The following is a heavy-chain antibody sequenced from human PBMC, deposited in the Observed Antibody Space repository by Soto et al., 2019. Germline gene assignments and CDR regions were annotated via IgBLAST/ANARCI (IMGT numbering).Heavy chain of an antibody. CDR2: ISGSGSST. J-gene: IGHJ3*02. CDR3: AKDPVVGPGIAFDI. Sequence: EGQLLESGGGLVQPGGSLRFSCAASGLTFSSYAMAWVRQPPGKGLGWVSAISGSGSSTYYADSVKGRFTISRDNSKNTLYLQMNSLRADDTAVYYCAKDPVVGPGIAFDIWGQGTIVTVSS. D-gene: IGHD3-22*01. V-gene: IGHV3-23*01. CDR1: GLTFSSYA.